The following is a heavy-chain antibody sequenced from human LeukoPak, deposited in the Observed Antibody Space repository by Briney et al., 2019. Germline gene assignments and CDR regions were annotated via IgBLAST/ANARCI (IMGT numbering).Heavy chain of an antibody. Sequence: SQTLSLTCTVSGGSLSSGGYYWSWIRQHPGKGLEWIGYVYYSGSTYYNPSLKSRVTISVDTSKNQFSLKLSSVIAADTAVYYCARGNPSGGSCYYYYWGQGTLVTVSS. CDR3: ARGNPSGGSCYYYY. CDR1: GGSLSSGGYY. CDR2: VYYSGST. D-gene: IGHD2-15*01. J-gene: IGHJ4*02. V-gene: IGHV4-31*03.